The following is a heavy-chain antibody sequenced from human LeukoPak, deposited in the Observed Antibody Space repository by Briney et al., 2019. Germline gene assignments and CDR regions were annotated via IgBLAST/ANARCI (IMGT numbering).Heavy chain of an antibody. CDR3: AKDMGGLPNY. D-gene: IGHD1-26*01. Sequence: DRSLRLSCAASGFTFDDYAMHWVRQAPGKGLEWVSGISWNSGSIGYADSVKGRFTISRDNAKNSLYLQMNSLRAEDTALYYCAKDMGGLPNYWGQGTLVTVSS. CDR1: GFTFDDYA. J-gene: IGHJ4*02. V-gene: IGHV3-9*01. CDR2: ISWNSGSI.